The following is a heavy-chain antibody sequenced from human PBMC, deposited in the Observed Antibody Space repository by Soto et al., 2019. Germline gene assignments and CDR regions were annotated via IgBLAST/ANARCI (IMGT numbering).Heavy chain of an antibody. D-gene: IGHD3-22*01. Sequence: EVQLVESGGGLVQPGGSLRLSCAASGFTVSSNYMSWVRQAPGKGLEWVSVIYSGGSTYYADSVKGRFTISRDNSKNTLYLQMNSLRAEDTAVYYCARDEGYYYDSSGYWGYWGQGTLVTVSS. V-gene: IGHV3-66*01. CDR1: GFTVSSNY. CDR2: IYSGGST. CDR3: ARDEGYYYDSSGYWGY. J-gene: IGHJ4*02.